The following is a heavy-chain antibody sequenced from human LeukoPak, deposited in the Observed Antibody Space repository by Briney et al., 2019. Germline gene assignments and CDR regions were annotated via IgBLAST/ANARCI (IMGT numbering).Heavy chain of an antibody. V-gene: IGHV4-38-2*02. CDR3: TRDTGTTGEVKFDP. D-gene: IGHD4-17*01. CDR1: GYSISSGYY. J-gene: IGHJ5*02. CDR2: IYHSGGT. Sequence: SETLSLTCTVSGYSISSGYYWGWIRQPPGKGLEWIGFIYHSGGTYYNPSLKSRVTISVDTSKSQFSLNLMSVTAADTAVYYCTRDTGTTGEVKFDPWGQGTLVTVSS.